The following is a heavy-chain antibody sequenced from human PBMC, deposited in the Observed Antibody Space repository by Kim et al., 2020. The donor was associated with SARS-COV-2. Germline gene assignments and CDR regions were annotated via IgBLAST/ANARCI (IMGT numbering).Heavy chain of an antibody. D-gene: IGHD2-15*01. CDR3: ARVLCSGGSCEHSFDY. CDR1: GGTFSSYA. J-gene: IGHJ4*02. V-gene: IGHV1-69*04. CDR2: IIPILGIA. Sequence: SVKVSCKASGGTFSSYAISWVRQAPGQGLEWMGRIIPILGIANYAQKFQGRVTITADKSTSTAYMELSSLRSEDTAVYYCARVLCSGGSCEHSFDYWGQGTLVTVSS.